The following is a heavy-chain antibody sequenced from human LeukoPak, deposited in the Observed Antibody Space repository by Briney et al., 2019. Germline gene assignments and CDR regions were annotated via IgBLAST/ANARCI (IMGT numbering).Heavy chain of an antibody. J-gene: IGHJ5*02. V-gene: IGHV3-23*01. CDR2: LSGSGGSA. Sequence: GGSLRLSCAASGFTFSSYAMSWVRQAPGKGLEWVSALSGSGGSAYYADSVKGRFTISRDNSKNTLYLQMNSLRVEDTAVYSCAKTGTGYFRNWFDPWGQGTLVTVSS. CDR3: AKTGTGYFRNWFDP. CDR1: GFTFSSYA. D-gene: IGHD3/OR15-3a*01.